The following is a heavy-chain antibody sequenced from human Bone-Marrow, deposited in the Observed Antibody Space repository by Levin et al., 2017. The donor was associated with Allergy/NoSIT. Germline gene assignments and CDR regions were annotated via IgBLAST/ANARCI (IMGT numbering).Heavy chain of an antibody. CDR3: ARVWTGTENFDY. J-gene: IGHJ4*02. CDR2: ICGSLGCA. V-gene: IGHV3-23*01. CDR1: GFTFSSYA. D-gene: IGHD1-7*01. Sequence: GESLKISCAASGFTFSSYAMNWVRQAPGKGLEWVSAICGSLGCAYYADSVKGRFTISRDNSRNTLYLQMNSLRAEDTAVYYCARVWTGTENFDYWGQGTLVTVSS.